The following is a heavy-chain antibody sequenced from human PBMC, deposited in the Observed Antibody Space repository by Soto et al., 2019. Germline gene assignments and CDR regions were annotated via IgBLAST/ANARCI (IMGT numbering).Heavy chain of an antibody. J-gene: IGHJ6*02. V-gene: IGHV1-69*06. D-gene: IGHD2-2*02. Sequence: QVQLVQSGAEVKKPGSSVKVSCKTSVGIFTSYAISWVRQAPGQGLEWVGGIIPVLGTANYARNFQGRVTITADKSTSTSYMELSSLRSQDTAVYYCAREEIVPAAIRVSFYYGMDVWGQGTTVTVSS. CDR2: IIPVLGTA. CDR1: VGIFTSYA. CDR3: AREEIVPAAIRVSFYYGMDV.